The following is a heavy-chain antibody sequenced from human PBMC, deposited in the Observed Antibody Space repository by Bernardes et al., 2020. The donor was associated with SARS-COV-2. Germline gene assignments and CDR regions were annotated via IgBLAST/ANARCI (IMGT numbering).Heavy chain of an antibody. CDR3: ARGTIGAADEN. Sequence: ASVKVSCKASGYTFTSYYIHWVRQAPGQGLEWMGIINPSRGTTNYAQRFQGRVTMTRDTSTSTVYMELSSLRSEDTAVYYCARGTIGAADENWGQGTLVTVSS. V-gene: IGHV1-46*01. J-gene: IGHJ4*02. D-gene: IGHD6-13*01. CDR2: INPSRGTT. CDR1: GYTFTSYY.